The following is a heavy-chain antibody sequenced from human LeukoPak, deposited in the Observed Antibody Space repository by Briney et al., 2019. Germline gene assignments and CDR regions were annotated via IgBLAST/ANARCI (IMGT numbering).Heavy chain of an antibody. J-gene: IGHJ5*02. V-gene: IGHV4-59*01. CDR2: IYYSGST. CDR3: ARTYGSGSYGWFDP. CDR1: GGSISSYY. Sequence: SETLSLTCTVSGGSISSYYWSWIRQPPGKGLEWIGYIYYSGSTNYNPSLKSRVTISVDTSKNQSSLKLSSVTAADTAVYYCARTYGSGSYGWFDPWGQGTLVTVSS. D-gene: IGHD3-10*01.